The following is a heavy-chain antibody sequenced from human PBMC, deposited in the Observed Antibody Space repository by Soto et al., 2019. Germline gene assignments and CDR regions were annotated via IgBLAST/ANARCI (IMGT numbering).Heavy chain of an antibody. Sequence: QVQLVQSGAEVKKPGSSVKVSCKASGGTFSSYAISWVRQAPGHGLEWMGGIIPIFGTANYAQKFQDRVTITADESTSTAYMELSSLRSEDTAAYYCARVLRRDGYSSLDYWGQGTLVTVSS. J-gene: IGHJ4*02. CDR2: IIPIFGTA. D-gene: IGHD2-15*01. V-gene: IGHV1-69*12. CDR3: ARVLRRDGYSSLDY. CDR1: GGTFSSYA.